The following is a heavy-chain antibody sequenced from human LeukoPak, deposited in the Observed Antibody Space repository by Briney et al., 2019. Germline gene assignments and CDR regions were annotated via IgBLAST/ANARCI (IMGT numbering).Heavy chain of an antibody. CDR3: ARGGAAAGKARKFDY. CDR2: INPNSGGT. D-gene: IGHD6-13*01. V-gene: IGHV1-2*02. Sequence: ASVKVSCKASGYTFTGYYMHWVRQAPGQGLEWMGWINPNSGGTNYAQKFQGRVTMTRDTSISTAYMELSRLRSDDTAVYYCARGGAAAGKARKFDYWGQGTLVTVSS. J-gene: IGHJ4*02. CDR1: GYTFTGYY.